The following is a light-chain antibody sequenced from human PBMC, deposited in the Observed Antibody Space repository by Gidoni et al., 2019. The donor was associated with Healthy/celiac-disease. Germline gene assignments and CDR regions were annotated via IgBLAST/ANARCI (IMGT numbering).Light chain of an antibody. CDR3: QQSYSTPGT. CDR2: AAS. V-gene: IGKV1-39*01. J-gene: IGKJ3*01. CDR1: QSISSY. Sequence: DIQMTQSPSSLSASVGDRVTITCRASQSISSYLNGYQQKPGKDPKLLIYAASSLQSGVPSRFSGSGSGTDFTLTISSRQPEDFATYYCQQSYSTPGTFGPGTKVDIK.